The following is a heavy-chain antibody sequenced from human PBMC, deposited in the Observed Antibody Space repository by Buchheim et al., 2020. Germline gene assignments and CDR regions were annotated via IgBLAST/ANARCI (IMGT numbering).Heavy chain of an antibody. CDR2: IWYDGSNK. J-gene: IGHJ4*02. CDR1: VFTFSSFG. CDR3: ARDEGVWGLPKNLIDY. D-gene: IGHD1-26*01. Sequence: QVQLVESGGGVVQPGRSLRLSCAASVFTFSSFGMHWVRQAPGKGLEWVAVIWYDGSNKYYADSVQGRFTISRDNPQNTLYPHMNSLRAEDTAVYYCARDEGVWGLPKNLIDYWGQGTL. V-gene: IGHV3-33*01.